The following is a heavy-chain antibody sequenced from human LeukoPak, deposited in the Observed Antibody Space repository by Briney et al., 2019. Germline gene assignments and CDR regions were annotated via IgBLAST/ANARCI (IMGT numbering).Heavy chain of an antibody. V-gene: IGHV3-74*01. D-gene: IGHD5-18*01. Sequence: GGSLRLSCVASGFTFSIHWMTWVRQAPGKGLVWVSRTNGDGSDTSYADSVKGRFTISRDSATNTLYLQMNSLRAEDTAIYYCVRDGEYSHGIDFDYWGQGTLVTVSS. J-gene: IGHJ4*02. CDR2: TNGDGSDT. CDR3: VRDGEYSHGIDFDY. CDR1: GFTFSIHW.